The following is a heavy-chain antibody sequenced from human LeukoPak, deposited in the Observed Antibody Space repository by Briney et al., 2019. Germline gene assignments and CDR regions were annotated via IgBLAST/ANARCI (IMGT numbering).Heavy chain of an antibody. D-gene: IGHD6-6*01. CDR1: GFTFSDYY. J-gene: IGHJ4*02. V-gene: IGHV3-11*01. CDR3: AREGLAARSYYFDY. Sequence: GGSLRLSCAASGFTFSDYYMSWIRQAPGKGLEWVSYISSSGSTIYYADSVKGRFTIPRDNAKNSLYLQMNSLRAEDTAVYYCAREGLAARSYYFDYWGQGTLVTVSS. CDR2: ISSSGSTI.